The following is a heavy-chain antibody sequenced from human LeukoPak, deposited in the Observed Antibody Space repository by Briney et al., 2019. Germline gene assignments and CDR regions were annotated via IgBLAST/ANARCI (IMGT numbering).Heavy chain of an antibody. J-gene: IGHJ4*02. CDR3: ARGIPTLDY. V-gene: IGHV4-59*01. Sequence: SETLSPTCTGSGGSISSYYWSWIRQPPGKGLEWIGYIYYSGSTNYNPSLKSRVTISVDTSKNQFSLKLSSVTAADTAVYYCARGIPTLDYWGQGTLVTVSS. CDR1: GGSISSYY. D-gene: IGHD2-15*01. CDR2: IYYSGST.